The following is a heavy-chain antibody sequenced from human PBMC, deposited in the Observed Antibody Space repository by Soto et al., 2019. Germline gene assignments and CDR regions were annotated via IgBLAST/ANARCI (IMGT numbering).Heavy chain of an antibody. Sequence: GGSLRLSCAASGFTFSSYSMNWVRQAPGKGLEWVSSISSSSSYIYYADSVKGRFTISRDNAKNSLYLQMNSLRAEDTAMYYCARAVAATRYYYYGMDVWGQGTTVTVSS. CDR3: ARAVAATRYYYYGMDV. CDR1: GFTFSSYS. CDR2: ISSSSSYI. V-gene: IGHV3-21*01. J-gene: IGHJ6*02. D-gene: IGHD2-15*01.